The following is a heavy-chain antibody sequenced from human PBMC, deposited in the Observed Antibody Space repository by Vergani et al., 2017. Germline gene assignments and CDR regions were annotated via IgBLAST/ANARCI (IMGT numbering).Heavy chain of an antibody. CDR1: GFTFSSYS. CDR3: ARERSDGYNYASDY. Sequence: EVQLVESGGGLVQPGGSLRLSCAASGFTFSSYSMNWVRQAPGKGLEWVSYISSSSSTIYYADSVKGRFTISRDNAKNSLYLQMNSLRAEDTAVYYCARERSDGYNYASDYWGQGTLVTVSS. D-gene: IGHD5-24*01. J-gene: IGHJ4*02. CDR2: ISSSSSTI. V-gene: IGHV3-48*04.